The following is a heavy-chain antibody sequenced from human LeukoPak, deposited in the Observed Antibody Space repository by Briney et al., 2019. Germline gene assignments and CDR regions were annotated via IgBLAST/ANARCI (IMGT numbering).Heavy chain of an antibody. CDR2: INSDGSGT. J-gene: IGHJ4*02. CDR3: AGEGVAAIDY. V-gene: IGHV3-74*01. Sequence: GGSLRLSCAASGFTFTSYWMHWVRQVPGKGLVWVSRINSDGSGTTYADSVKGRFTISRDNSKNTLYLQMNSLRAEDTAVYYCAGEGVAAIDYWGQGTLVTVSS. D-gene: IGHD2-15*01. CDR1: GFTFTSYW.